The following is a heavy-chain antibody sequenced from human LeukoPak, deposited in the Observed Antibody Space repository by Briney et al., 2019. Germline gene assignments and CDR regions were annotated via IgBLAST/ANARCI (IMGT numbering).Heavy chain of an antibody. J-gene: IGHJ6*02. V-gene: IGHV4-4*07. D-gene: IGHD5-24*01. CDR3: ARDFGIGERWLQLGDYYGMDV. CDR2: IYTSGDT. Sequence: PSETLSLTCAVYGGSFSGYYWSWIRQPAGKELEWIGRIYTSGDTIYNSSPKSRVTISVDTSKNQFSLKLSSVTAADTAVYYCARDFGIGERWLQLGDYYGMDVWGQGTTVTVSS. CDR1: GGSFSGYY.